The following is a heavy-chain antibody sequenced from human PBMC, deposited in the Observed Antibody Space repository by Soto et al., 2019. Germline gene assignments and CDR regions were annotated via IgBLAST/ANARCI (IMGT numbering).Heavy chain of an antibody. D-gene: IGHD6-19*01. CDR1: GFTFSSYS. V-gene: IGHV3-21*01. CDR3: ARDYSSGWSYYFDY. CDR2: ISSSSSYI. Sequence: EVQLVESGGGLVKPGGSLRLSCAASGFTFSSYSMNWVRQAPGKGLEWVSSISSSSSYIYYADSVKGRFTISRDNAKNSLYLQMNSLRAEDTAVYYCARDYSSGWSYYFDYWGQGNLVTVSS. J-gene: IGHJ4*02.